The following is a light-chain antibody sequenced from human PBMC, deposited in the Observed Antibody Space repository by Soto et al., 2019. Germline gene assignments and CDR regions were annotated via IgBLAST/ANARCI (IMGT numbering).Light chain of an antibody. CDR2: KAS. V-gene: IGKV1-5*03. CDR3: QQSYSRPLT. CDR1: QTISSW. Sequence: DIQMNQSPSTLSGSVGDRVTITCRASQTISSWLAWYQQKPGKAPKLLIYKASTLKSGVPSRFRGSGSGTEFTLTITSLQPDDFATYYCQQSYSRPLTFGGGTKVDIK. J-gene: IGKJ4*01.